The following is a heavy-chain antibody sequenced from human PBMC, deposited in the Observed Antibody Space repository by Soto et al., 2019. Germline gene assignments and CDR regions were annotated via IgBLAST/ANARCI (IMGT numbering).Heavy chain of an antibody. V-gene: IGHV3-64D*06. CDR1: GFTFSSFA. D-gene: IGHD4-4*01. CDR3: VHPRSTVVIPPS. J-gene: IGHJ4*02. CDR2: ISSNGVST. Sequence: EVQLVESGGGLVQPGGSLRLSCSASGFTFSSFAMHWVRQAPGKGLQYVSGISSNGVSTYYADSVKGRFTISRDNSKNTLYLQMSSLRAEDTAVYYCVHPRSTVVIPPSWGQGTLVTVSS.